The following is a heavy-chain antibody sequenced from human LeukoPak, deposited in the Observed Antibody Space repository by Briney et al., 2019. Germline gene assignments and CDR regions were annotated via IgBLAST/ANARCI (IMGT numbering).Heavy chain of an antibody. D-gene: IGHD2-2*02. V-gene: IGHV1-2*02. CDR3: ARVVRVVPAAIVNWFDP. Sequence: ASVKVSCKASGYTFTSYAMNWVRQAPGQGLEWMGWINPNSGGTNYAQKFQGRVTMTRDTSISTAYMELSRLRSDDTAVYYCARVVRVVPAAIVNWFDPWGQGTLVTVSS. J-gene: IGHJ5*02. CDR1: GYTFTSYA. CDR2: INPNSGGT.